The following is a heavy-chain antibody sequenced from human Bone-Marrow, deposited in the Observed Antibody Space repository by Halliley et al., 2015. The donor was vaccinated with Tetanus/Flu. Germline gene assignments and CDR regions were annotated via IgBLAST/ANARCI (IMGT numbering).Heavy chain of an antibody. CDR3: ARDRAYSAFDF. V-gene: IGHV3-7*01. J-gene: IGHJ4*02. CDR1: GFSFSTSW. CDR2: INPDGRTK. Sequence: AASGFSFSTSWMVWVRQAPGKGLEWVTNINPDGRTKNYVDSLKGRFIISRDNAKNSLYLHMNSLSADDTAIYYCARDRAYSAFDFWGQGTLLTVSS. D-gene: IGHD5-18*01.